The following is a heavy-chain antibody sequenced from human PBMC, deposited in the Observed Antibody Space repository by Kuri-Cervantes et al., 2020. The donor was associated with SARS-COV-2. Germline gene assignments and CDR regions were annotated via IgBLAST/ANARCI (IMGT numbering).Heavy chain of an antibody. Sequence: GESLKISCAASAFTFSSHWMSWVRQAPGKGLEWVANIKQDGSEKYYVDSVKGRFTISRDNAKNSLYLQMNSLRAEDTAIYYCASSGNWNDDFDYWGQGTLVTVS. CDR1: AFTFSSHW. J-gene: IGHJ4*02. CDR3: ASSGNWNDDFDY. D-gene: IGHD1-1*01. V-gene: IGHV3-7*01. CDR2: IKQDGSEK.